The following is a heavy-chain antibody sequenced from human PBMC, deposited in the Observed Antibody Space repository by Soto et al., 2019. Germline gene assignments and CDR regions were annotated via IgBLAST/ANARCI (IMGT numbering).Heavy chain of an antibody. V-gene: IGHV3-23*01. CDR3: AKDEGGRWELLGRYFDY. J-gene: IGHJ4*02. D-gene: IGHD1-26*01. CDR2: ISGSGGST. Sequence: EVQLLESGGGLVQPGGSLRLSCAASGFTFSSYAMSWVRQAPGKGLEWVSAISGSGGSTYYADSVKGRFTISRDNSKNTLYLKMNSLRAEDTAVYYCAKDEGGRWELLGRYFDYWGQGTLVTVSS. CDR1: GFTFSSYA.